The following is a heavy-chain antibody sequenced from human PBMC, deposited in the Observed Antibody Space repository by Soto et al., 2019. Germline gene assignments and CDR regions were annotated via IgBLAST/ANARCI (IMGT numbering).Heavy chain of an antibody. CDR2: IYYSGST. J-gene: IGHJ5*02. CDR1: GGSISSGGYY. V-gene: IGHV4-31*03. CDR3: ARDGTATGWFDP. Sequence: QVQLQESGPGLVKPSQTLSLTCTVSGGSISSGGYYWSWIRQHPGKGLEWIGYIYYSGSTYYNPSLKSRVTISVDTSKNQFSLKLSSVIAAYTAVYYCARDGTATGWFDPWGQGTLVTVSS.